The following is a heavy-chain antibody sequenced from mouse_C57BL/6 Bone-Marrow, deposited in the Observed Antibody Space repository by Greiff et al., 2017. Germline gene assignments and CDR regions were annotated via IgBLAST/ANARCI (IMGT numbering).Heavy chain of an antibody. V-gene: IGHV1-50*01. Sequence: QVQLQQPGAELVKPGASVKLSCKASGYTFTSYWMQWVKQRPGQGLEWIGEIDPSDSYTNYNQKFKGKATLTVDTTSSTAYMQLSSLTSEDSAVFSCARYAMDYWGQGTSVTVSS. CDR2: IDPSDSYT. J-gene: IGHJ4*01. CDR3: ARYAMDY. CDR1: GYTFTSYW.